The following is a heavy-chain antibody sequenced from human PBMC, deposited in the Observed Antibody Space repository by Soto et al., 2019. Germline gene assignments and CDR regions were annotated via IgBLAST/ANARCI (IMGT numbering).Heavy chain of an antibody. J-gene: IGHJ5*02. CDR1: GGSISSGVYY. CDR2: IYYSGST. Sequence: PSEILSLTCTVSGGSISSGVYYWSWIRQHPGKGLEWIGYIYYSGSTYYNPSLKSRVTISVDTSKNQFSLKLSSVTAADTAVYYCARARYYDILTGYYSSWFDPWGQGTLVTVSS. CDR3: ARARYYDILTGYYSSWFDP. D-gene: IGHD3-9*01. V-gene: IGHV4-31*03.